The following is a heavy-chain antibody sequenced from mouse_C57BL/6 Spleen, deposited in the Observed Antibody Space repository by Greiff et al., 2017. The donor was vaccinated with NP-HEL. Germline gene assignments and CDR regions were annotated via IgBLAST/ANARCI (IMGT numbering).Heavy chain of an antibody. J-gene: IGHJ1*03. Sequence: EVQLVESGEGLVKPGGSLKLSCAASGFTFSSYAMSWVRQTPEKRLEWVAYISSGGDYIYYAATVQGRFTISRDTARNTLYLQMSSLKSEDTAMYYCTRGDSVYWYFGGWGTGTTVTVAS. CDR2: ISSGGDYI. V-gene: IGHV5-9-1*02. CDR1: GFTFSSYA. CDR3: TRGDSVYWYFGG.